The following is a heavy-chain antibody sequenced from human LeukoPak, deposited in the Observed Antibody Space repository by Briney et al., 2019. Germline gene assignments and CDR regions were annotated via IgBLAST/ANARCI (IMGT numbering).Heavy chain of an antibody. V-gene: IGHV3-7*01. Sequence: PGGSLRLSCAASGFTFSSFWMSWIRQAPGKGLEWVANIKEDGREKYYVDSVKGRFTISRDNAKNSLYLQMNNLKAEDTAVYYCARERGDYESAFDIWGQGTMVTVSS. D-gene: IGHD4-17*01. CDR2: IKEDGREK. CDR1: GFTFSSFW. CDR3: ARERGDYESAFDI. J-gene: IGHJ3*02.